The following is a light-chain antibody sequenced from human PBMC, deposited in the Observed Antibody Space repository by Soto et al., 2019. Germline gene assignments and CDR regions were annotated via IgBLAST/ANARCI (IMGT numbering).Light chain of an antibody. V-gene: IGLV1-51*01. J-gene: IGLJ2*01. CDR3: ATWDDSLNGVV. CDR1: SSNIGDNS. Sequence: QSVLTQPPSMSAAPGQMVAISCSGTSSNIGDNSVSWYQHFPGTAPKVLIYDNNRRPSGIPDRFSGSKSGTSASLAISGLQSDDEADYYCATWDDSLNGVVFGGGTKLTVL. CDR2: DNN.